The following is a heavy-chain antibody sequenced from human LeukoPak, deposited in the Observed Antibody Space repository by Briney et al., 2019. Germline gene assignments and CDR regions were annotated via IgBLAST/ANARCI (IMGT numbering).Heavy chain of an antibody. V-gene: IGHV3-30*02. Sequence: PGGSLRLSCAASGFTFSSYGMHWVRQAPGKGLEWVAFIRYDGSNKYYADSVKGRFTISRDNSKNTLYLQMNSLRAEDTAVYYCAKDRGWVAGGVTIFGSGRGQGTLVTVSS. D-gene: IGHD3-3*01. CDR1: GFTFSSYG. J-gene: IGHJ4*02. CDR2: IRYDGSNK. CDR3: AKDRGWVAGGVTIFGSG.